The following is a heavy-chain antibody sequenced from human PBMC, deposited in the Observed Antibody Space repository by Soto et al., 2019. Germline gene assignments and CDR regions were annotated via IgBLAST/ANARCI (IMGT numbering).Heavy chain of an antibody. CDR3: ARRYCSSTSCYNWFDP. Sequence: AAVKVSCKASGYTFTSYGISWVRQAPGQGLEWMGWISAYNGNTNYAQKLQGRVTMTTDTSTSTAYMELRSLRSDDTAVYYCARRYCSSTSCYNWFDPWGQGTLVTVSS. D-gene: IGHD2-2*01. CDR2: ISAYNGNT. CDR1: GYTFTSYG. J-gene: IGHJ5*02. V-gene: IGHV1-18*01.